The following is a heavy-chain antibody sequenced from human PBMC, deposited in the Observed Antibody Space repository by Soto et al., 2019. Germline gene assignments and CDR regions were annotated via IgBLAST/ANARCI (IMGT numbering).Heavy chain of an antibody. V-gene: IGHV1-18*01. J-gene: IGHJ6*03. CDR1: GYTFTSYG. D-gene: IGHD3-9*01. Sequence: ASVKVSCKASGYTFTSYGISWVRQAPGQGLEWMGWISAYNGNTNYAQKLQGRVTMTTDTSTSTAYMELRSLRPDDTAVYYCARAAFDLYYYYYYMDVWGKGTTVTVSS. CDR2: ISAYNGNT. CDR3: ARAAFDLYYYYYYMDV.